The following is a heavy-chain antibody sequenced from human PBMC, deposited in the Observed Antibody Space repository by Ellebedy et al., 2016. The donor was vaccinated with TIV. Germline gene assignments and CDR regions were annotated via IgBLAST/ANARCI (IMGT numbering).Heavy chain of an antibody. Sequence: SETLSLTCAVSGGSLSDNYWTWIRQPPGKGLEWIGYLYYTGSTNYNPSLKSRVTISVNTPRNQFSPKLSSVTAADTAVYYCVSSASMDAFDLWGQGTMVTVSS. V-gene: IGHV4-59*01. CDR1: GGSLSDNY. CDR2: LYYTGST. D-gene: IGHD3-16*01. J-gene: IGHJ3*01. CDR3: VSSASMDAFDL.